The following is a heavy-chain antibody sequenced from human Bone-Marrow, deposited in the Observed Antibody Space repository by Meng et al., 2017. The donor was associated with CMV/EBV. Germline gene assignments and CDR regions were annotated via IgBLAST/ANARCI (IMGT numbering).Heavy chain of an antibody. J-gene: IGHJ4*02. Sequence: SVKVSCKASGGTFSSYTISWVRQAPGQGLEWMGRIIPILGIANYAQKFQGRVIMTGDMSTSTVYMELSSLRSEDTAVYYCAMGATIIAEFWGQGALVTVSS. CDR1: GGTFSSYT. V-gene: IGHV1-69*02. D-gene: IGHD1-26*01. CDR3: AMGATIIAEF. CDR2: IIPILGIA.